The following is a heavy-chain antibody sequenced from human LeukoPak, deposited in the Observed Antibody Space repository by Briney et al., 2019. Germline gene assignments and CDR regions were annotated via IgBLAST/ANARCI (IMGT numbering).Heavy chain of an antibody. D-gene: IGHD2-15*01. Sequence: GGSLRLSCAASGFTFSSYAMSWVRQAPGKGLEWVSAISGSGGSTYYADSVKGRFTISRDNSKNTLYLQMNSLRAEDTAVYYCAKGENVRYCSGGSCLPFDYWGQRTLVTVSS. CDR3: AKGENVRYCSGGSCLPFDY. V-gene: IGHV3-23*01. CDR2: ISGSGGST. J-gene: IGHJ4*02. CDR1: GFTFSSYA.